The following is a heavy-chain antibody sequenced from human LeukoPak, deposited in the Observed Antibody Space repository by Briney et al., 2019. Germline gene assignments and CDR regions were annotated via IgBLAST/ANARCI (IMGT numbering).Heavy chain of an antibody. J-gene: IGHJ4*02. D-gene: IGHD6-19*01. CDR3: ARAVAGTFFDY. CDR1: GFTFSNYD. Sequence: LGGSLRLSCVASGFTFSNYDMHWVRQATGKGLEWVSVIGIAGDTYYPGSVKDRFTISREDAKNSLYLQMNSLRAGDTAVYYCARAVAGTFFDYWGQGTLVTVSS. CDR2: IGIAGDT. V-gene: IGHV3-13*01.